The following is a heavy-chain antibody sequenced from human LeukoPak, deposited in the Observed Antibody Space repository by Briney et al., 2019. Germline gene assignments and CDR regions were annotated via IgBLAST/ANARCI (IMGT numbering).Heavy chain of an antibody. CDR2: IRYDGSNK. Sequence: GGSLRLSCAASGFTFSSYGMHWVRQAPGKGLEWVAFIRYDGSNKYYADSVKGRFTISRDNSKNTLYLQMNSLRAEDTAVYYCAREGVGEGYYYDSSGYYWDYWGQGTLVTVSS. CDR3: AREGVGEGYYYDSSGYYWDY. J-gene: IGHJ4*02. V-gene: IGHV3-30*02. D-gene: IGHD3-22*01. CDR1: GFTFSSYG.